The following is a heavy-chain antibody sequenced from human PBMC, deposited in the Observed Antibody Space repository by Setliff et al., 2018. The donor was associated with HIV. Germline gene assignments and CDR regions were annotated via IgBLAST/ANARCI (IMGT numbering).Heavy chain of an antibody. CDR3: ARESTDSSGYYRGYFDY. D-gene: IGHD6-19*01. V-gene: IGHV4-59*11. CDR1: GGSISSHY. Sequence: PSETLSLPCTVSGGSISSHYWIWIRQPPGEGLEWIGYIYDSGKTKYNPSLKSRVTISVDTSKSQLSLKLSSVTAADTAVDYCARESTDSSGYYRGYFDYWGQGTLVTVSS. J-gene: IGHJ4*02. CDR2: IYDSGKT.